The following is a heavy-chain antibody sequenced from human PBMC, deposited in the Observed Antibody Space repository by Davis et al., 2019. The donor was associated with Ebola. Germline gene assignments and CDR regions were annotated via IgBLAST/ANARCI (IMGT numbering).Heavy chain of an antibody. CDR3: ATDYGAS. V-gene: IGHV4-34*01. CDR1: GGSISSYH. CDR2: INHRGGT. D-gene: IGHD4-17*01. J-gene: IGHJ4*02. Sequence: SETLSLTCTVSGGSISSYHWSWIRQPPGKGLEWIGEINHRGGTNYKPSLKSRVSISVDTSKNQFSLKLKSVTAADTAVYYCATDYGASWGQGTLVTVSS.